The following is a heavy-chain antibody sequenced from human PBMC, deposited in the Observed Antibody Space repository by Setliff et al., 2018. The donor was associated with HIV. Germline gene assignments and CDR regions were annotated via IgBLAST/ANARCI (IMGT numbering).Heavy chain of an antibody. CDR1: GFTFSNYG. CDR2: IRYDGSSE. V-gene: IGHV3-30*02. Sequence: GGSLRLSCAASGFTFSNYGMHWVRQGPGKGLEWVAFIRYDGSSEYYANSVKGRFTISRDNSKNTLYLQVNSLRPEDTAVYYCAKDGDYSNNLYDAFDIWGQGTMVTVSS. CDR3: AKDGDYSNNLYDAFDI. J-gene: IGHJ3*02. D-gene: IGHD3-16*01.